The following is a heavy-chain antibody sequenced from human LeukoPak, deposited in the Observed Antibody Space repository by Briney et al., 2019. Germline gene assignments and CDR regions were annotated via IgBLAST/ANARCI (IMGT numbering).Heavy chain of an antibody. D-gene: IGHD3-9*01. Sequence: PGGSLRLSCAASGFTFSSYSMNWVRQAPGKGLEWVSYISSSSSTIYYADSVKGRFTISRDNAKNSLYLQMNSLRAEDTAVYYCARRYFDWHHDAFDIWGQGTMVTVSS. J-gene: IGHJ3*02. CDR2: ISSSSSTI. V-gene: IGHV3-48*04. CDR3: ARRYFDWHHDAFDI. CDR1: GFTFSSYS.